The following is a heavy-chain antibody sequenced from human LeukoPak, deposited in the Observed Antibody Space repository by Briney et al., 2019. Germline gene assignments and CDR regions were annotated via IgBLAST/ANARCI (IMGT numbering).Heavy chain of an antibody. Sequence: GGSLRLSCEASGFRFEDYDMSWVRQAPGRGLEWVSGINWNGVAATYAVSVRGRFTISRDNAKNSMYLQMNNLRVEDTAMYFCARDWRNYIDFWGQGALVIVSS. J-gene: IGHJ4*02. CDR1: GFRFEDYD. CDR2: INWNGVAA. V-gene: IGHV3-20*04. CDR3: ARDWRNYIDF. D-gene: IGHD3-3*01.